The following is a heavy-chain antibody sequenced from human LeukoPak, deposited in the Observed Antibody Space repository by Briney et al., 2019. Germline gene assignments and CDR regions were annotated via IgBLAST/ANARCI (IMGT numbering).Heavy chain of an antibody. J-gene: IGHJ3*02. CDR3: AKDRIAGTSDAFDI. CDR2: ISPDEINT. CDR1: GFTFSNYR. D-gene: IGHD6-13*01. Sequence: PGGSLRLSCAASGFTFSNYRMHWVRQGPGKGLVWVSRISPDEINTNYADSLKGRFTISRDNAKNTLYLQMNSLRAEDTAVYYCAKDRIAGTSDAFDIWGQGTMVTVSS. V-gene: IGHV3-74*01.